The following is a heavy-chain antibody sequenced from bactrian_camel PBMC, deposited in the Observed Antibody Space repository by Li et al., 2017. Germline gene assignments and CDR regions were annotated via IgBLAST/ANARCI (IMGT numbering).Heavy chain of an antibody. D-gene: IGHD3*01. Sequence: VQLVESGGGSVQSGGSLRLSCAASGYTYSRYSMGWFRQAPGKEREGVAAIDSDGASTKYADFVKGRFTISLDMAKDTVYLQMNSLKPEDTAMYYCNAKLEVGYSGPWCATVSDYWGQGTQVTVS. CDR3: NAKLEVGYSGPWCATVSDY. CDR2: IDSDGAST. V-gene: IGHV3S40*01. CDR1: GYTYSRYS. J-gene: IGHJ4*01.